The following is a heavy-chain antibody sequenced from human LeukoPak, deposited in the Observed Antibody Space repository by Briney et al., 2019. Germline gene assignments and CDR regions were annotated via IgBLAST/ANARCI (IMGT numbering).Heavy chain of an antibody. CDR1: GYTLTELS. J-gene: IGHJ3*02. V-gene: IGHV1-24*01. CDR3: TTSLAGAFDI. CDR2: FDPEHGET. Sequence: ASVKVSCKVFGYTLTELSMHWVRQAPGKGLERMGGFDPEHGETIYAQKFQGRVIMPEDTSTDTAYMEVSSLRSDDTAVYYCTTSLAGAFDIWGQGTMVTVSS.